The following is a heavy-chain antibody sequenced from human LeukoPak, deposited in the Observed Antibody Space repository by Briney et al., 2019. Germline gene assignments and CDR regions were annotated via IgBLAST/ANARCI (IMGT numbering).Heavy chain of an antibody. Sequence: SETLSLTCTVSGGSISSGGYYWIWIRQHPGKGLEWIGYIYYSGSTYYNPSLKSRVTMSVDTSKNQFSLKLSSVTAADTAVYYCARAGCSSTSCYRDYYYYMDVWGKGTTVTVSS. CDR2: IYYSGST. CDR3: ARAGCSSTSCYRDYYYYMDV. J-gene: IGHJ6*03. CDR1: GGSISSGGYY. D-gene: IGHD2-2*02. V-gene: IGHV4-31*03.